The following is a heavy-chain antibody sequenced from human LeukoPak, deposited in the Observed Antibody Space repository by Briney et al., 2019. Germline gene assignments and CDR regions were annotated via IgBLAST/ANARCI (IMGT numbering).Heavy chain of an antibody. J-gene: IGHJ4*02. V-gene: IGHV4-59*01. CDR1: GGSISSYY. D-gene: IGHD2-8*01. CDR2: IYYSGNT. CDR3: ARVPLIVPRGVYFDY. Sequence: SETLSLTCTVSGGSISSYYWSWIRQPPGKGLEWIGYIYYSGNTNYNPSLKSRVTISVDTSKNQFSLKLSSVTAADTAVYYCARVPLIVPRGVYFDYWGQGTLVTVSS.